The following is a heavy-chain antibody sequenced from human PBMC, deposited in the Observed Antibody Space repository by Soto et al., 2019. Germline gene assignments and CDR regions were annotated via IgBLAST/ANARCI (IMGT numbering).Heavy chain of an antibody. CDR3: ASRGYDVWSGLDP. J-gene: IGHJ5*02. CDR2: INTGNGHT. V-gene: IGHV1-3*04. D-gene: IGHD3-3*01. CDR1: GYTFTAYG. Sequence: ASVKVSCKASGYTFTAYGIHWVRQAPGQRLEWMGWINTGNGHTKYSQKFQGRVTITRDTSARTAYMELNSLRSEDTAVYYCASRGYDVWSGLDPWGQGTLVTVSS.